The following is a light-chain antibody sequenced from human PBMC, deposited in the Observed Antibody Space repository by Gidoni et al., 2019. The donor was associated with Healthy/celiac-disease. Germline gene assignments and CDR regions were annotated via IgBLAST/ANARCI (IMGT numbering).Light chain of an antibody. V-gene: IGKV3-20*01. CDR1: QSVSSSY. Sequence: EIVLTQSPGTLSLSPGERATLSCRASQSVSSSYLACYQQKPGQAARLLIYVASSMATGIPDRFSGSGSGTDFTLTISRLEPEDFAVYYCQQYGSSPPYTFGQGTKLEIK. CDR2: VAS. J-gene: IGKJ2*01. CDR3: QQYGSSPPYT.